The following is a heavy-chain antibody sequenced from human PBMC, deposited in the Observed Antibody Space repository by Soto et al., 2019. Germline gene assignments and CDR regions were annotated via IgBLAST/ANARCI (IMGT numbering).Heavy chain of an antibody. D-gene: IGHD3-10*01. CDR2: ISHSDTST. Sequence: EVQLLESGGGLVQPGGSLRLSCAVSGVTFSNFAMNWVRQAPGKGLEWVSGISHSDTSTYYADSVKGRFTISRDNSKNTLYLQMNSLRAEDTAVYYCAKGSWVHHGSEGGNWLDPWGQGTLVTVSS. J-gene: IGHJ5*02. CDR1: GVTFSNFA. CDR3: AKGSWVHHGSEGGNWLDP. V-gene: IGHV3-23*01.